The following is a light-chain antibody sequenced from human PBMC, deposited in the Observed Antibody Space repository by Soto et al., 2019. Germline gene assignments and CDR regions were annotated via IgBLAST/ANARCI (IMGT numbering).Light chain of an antibody. CDR3: QHYDGSPRT. J-gene: IGKJ2*01. CDR2: GIF. V-gene: IGKV3-20*01. CDR1: QSLKTNF. Sequence: TVLTQSPGTVFLSPGERATLYCRTSQSLKTNFLAWYQQRPGQAPRLLIYGIFNRAAGVPGRFSGSGSGTDFTLTINGLEPVDSAVYYCQHYDGSPRTFGLGTKVEVK.